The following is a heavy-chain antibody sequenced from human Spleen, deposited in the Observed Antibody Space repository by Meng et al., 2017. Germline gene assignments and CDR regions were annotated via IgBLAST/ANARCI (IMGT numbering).Heavy chain of an antibody. CDR3: ARAYCDFWSGYYDFDY. V-gene: IGHV1-18*01. CDR2: ISAYNGNT. Sequence: ASVKVSCKASGYTFTSYGISWVRQAPGQGLEWMGWISAYNGNTNYAQKLQGRVTMTTDTSTSTAYMELRSLRSDDTAVYYCARAYCDFWSGYYDFDYWGQGTLVTVSS. CDR1: GYTFTSYG. D-gene: IGHD3-3*01. J-gene: IGHJ4*02.